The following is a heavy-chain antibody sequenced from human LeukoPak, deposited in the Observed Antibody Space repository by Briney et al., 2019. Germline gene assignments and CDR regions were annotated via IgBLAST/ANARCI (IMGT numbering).Heavy chain of an antibody. Sequence: SETLSLTCTVSGGSISSGDYYWSWIRQPPGKGLEWIGYIYYSGSTYYNPSLKSRVTISVDTSKNQFSLKLSSVTAADTAVYYCARAAGSWHTLTFDYWGQGTLVTVSS. CDR2: IYYSGST. J-gene: IGHJ4*02. V-gene: IGHV4-30-4*01. D-gene: IGHD6-13*01. CDR3: ARAAGSWHTLTFDY. CDR1: GGSISSGDYY.